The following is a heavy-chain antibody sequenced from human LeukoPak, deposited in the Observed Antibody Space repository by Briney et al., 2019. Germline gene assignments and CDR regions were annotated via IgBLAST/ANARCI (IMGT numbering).Heavy chain of an antibody. D-gene: IGHD1-1*01. V-gene: IGHV3-30*04. Sequence: GRSLRLSCAASGFTFSSYAMHWVRQAPGEGLEWVAVISYDGSNKYFADSVKGRFTISRDNSKNTLFLQMNSLRPEDTAVYYCARDLVNIYTTGSTYDAFDIWGQGTMVTVSS. CDR3: ARDLVNIYTTGSTYDAFDI. J-gene: IGHJ3*02. CDR2: ISYDGSNK. CDR1: GFTFSSYA.